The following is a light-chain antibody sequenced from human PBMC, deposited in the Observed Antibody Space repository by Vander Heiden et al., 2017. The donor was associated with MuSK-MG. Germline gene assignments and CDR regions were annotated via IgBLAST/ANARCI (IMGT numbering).Light chain of an antibody. Sequence: QSALTQPRSVSGSPGQSVTISCTGTSSDVGGYNYVSWYQQHPGKAPKLMIYDVSKRPSGVPDRFSGSKSGNTASLTISGLQADDEADYYCFSYAGSLYVFGTGTKVTVL. CDR1: SSDVGGYNY. V-gene: IGLV2-11*01. J-gene: IGLJ1*01. CDR2: DVS. CDR3: FSYAGSLYV.